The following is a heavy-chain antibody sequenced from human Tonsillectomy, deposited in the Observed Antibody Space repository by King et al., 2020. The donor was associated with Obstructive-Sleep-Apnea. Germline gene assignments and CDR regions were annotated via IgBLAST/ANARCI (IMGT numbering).Heavy chain of an antibody. Sequence: VQLVESGSELKKPGASVKVSCKASGYTFTSYAMNWVRQAPGQGLEWMGWINTNTGNPTYSPGFTGRFVFSLDTSVRRAYLQISSLKAEDSAVYYCSRGGHDRSRYDQYYFDYWGQGTLVTVSS. V-gene: IGHV7-4-1*02. CDR1: GYTFTSYA. CDR3: SRGGHDRSRYDQYYFDY. CDR2: INTNTGNP. D-gene: IGHD3-22*01. J-gene: IGHJ4*02.